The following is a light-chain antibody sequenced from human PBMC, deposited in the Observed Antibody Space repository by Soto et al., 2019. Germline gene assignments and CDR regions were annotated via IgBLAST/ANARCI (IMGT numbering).Light chain of an antibody. V-gene: IGLV2-14*01. CDR1: SSDVGSYNY. CDR3: SAYTTSSPHVV. J-gene: IGLJ2*01. CDR2: DVS. Sequence: QSALTQPASVSGSPGQSSTISCTGTSSDVGSYNYVSWYQQYPGKAPKLMIYDVSNRPSGVSYRFSGSKSGNTASLTISGLQAEDEADDDCSAYTTSSPHVVFGGGTKLTVL.